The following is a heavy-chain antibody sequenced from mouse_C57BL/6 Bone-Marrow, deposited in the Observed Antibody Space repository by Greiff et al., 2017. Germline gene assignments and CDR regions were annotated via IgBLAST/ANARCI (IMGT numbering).Heavy chain of an antibody. CDR2: ISSGGSYT. J-gene: IGHJ2*01. CDR3: ARLGTVVAKLDD. V-gene: IGHV5-6*01. Sequence: EVQLVESGGDLVKPGGSLKLSCAASGFTFSSYGMSWVRQTPDKRLEWVATISSGGSYTYYPDSVKGRFTISRDNAKNTLYLQMSSLKSEDTAMYYCARLGTVVAKLDDWGQGNTLTVSS. CDR1: GFTFSSYG. D-gene: IGHD1-1*01.